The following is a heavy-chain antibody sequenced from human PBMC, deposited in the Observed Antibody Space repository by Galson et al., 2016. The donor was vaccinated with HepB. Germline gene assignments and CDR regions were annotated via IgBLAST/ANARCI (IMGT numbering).Heavy chain of an antibody. CDR1: GFTFSTYA. CDR2: ISGSGDT. CDR3: ARERLDSSGYSYPDAFDI. Sequence: SLRLSCAASGFTFSTYAMSWVRQAPGKGLEWVSGISGSGDTKFADSVQGRFTISRDNSKTTLYLQMNSLRVEDTAMYYCARERLDSSGYSYPDAFDIWGQGTMVTVSS. V-gene: IGHV3-23*01. J-gene: IGHJ3*02. D-gene: IGHD3-22*01.